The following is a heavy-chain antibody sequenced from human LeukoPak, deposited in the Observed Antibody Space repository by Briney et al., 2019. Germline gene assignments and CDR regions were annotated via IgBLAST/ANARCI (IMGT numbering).Heavy chain of an antibody. J-gene: IGHJ5*02. D-gene: IGHD2-21*02. V-gene: IGHV1-46*01. CDR1: GYTFTNYF. CDR3: ARRDCVGDCYSNWFDP. Sequence: ASVKVSCKASGYTFTNYFMHWVRQAPGQGLEWMEIINPRGGSTGYAQKFQGRITMTTDMSTRTVYMELSSLESEDTAVYYCARRDCVGDCYSNWFDPWGQGTLVTVSS. CDR2: INPRGGST.